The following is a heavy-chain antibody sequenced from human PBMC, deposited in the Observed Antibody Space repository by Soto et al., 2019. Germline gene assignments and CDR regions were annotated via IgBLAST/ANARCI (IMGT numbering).Heavy chain of an antibody. V-gene: IGHV4-31*03. CDR1: GGSISSGGYY. CDR3: ARDAPGRGGFGMDV. Sequence: SETLSLTCTVSGGSISSGGYYWSWIRQHQGKGLEWIGYIYYSGSTYYNPSLKSRVTISVDTSKNQFSLKLSSVTAADTAVYYCARDAPGRGGFGMDVWGQGTTVTVSS. J-gene: IGHJ6*02. CDR2: IYYSGST.